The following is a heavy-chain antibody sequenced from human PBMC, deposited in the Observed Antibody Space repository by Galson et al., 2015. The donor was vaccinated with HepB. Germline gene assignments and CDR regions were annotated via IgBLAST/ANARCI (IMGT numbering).Heavy chain of an antibody. J-gene: IGHJ4*02. Sequence: SVKVSCKASRYTFTSYGISWVRQAPGQGLEWMGWISAYNLYLKSRVTISVDKSKNQFSLKLSSVTAADTAVYYCARGYYGSGRLDYWGQGILVTVSS. V-gene: IGHV1-18*01. CDR1: RYTFTSYG. D-gene: IGHD3-10*01. CDR2: ISAYN. CDR3: ARGYYGSGRLDY.